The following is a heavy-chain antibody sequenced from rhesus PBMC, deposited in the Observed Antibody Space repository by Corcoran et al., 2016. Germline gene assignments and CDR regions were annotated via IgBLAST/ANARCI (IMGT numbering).Heavy chain of an antibody. Sequence: QVQLQESGPGVVKPSETLSLTCAVSGGSISDSYRWSWIRQPPGNGLEWIGYVYGTTPSTNYTPSLKSRVTISKDTSKNQFSLKLSSVTAADTAVYYCARDSGSWNKYFEFWGQGALVTVSS. CDR1: GGSISDSYR. D-gene: IGHD6-25*01. J-gene: IGHJ1*01. V-gene: IGHV4S10*01. CDR3: ARDSGSWNKYFEF. CDR2: VYGTTPST.